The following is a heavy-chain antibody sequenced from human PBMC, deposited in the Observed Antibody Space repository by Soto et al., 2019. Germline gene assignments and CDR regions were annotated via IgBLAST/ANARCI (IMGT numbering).Heavy chain of an antibody. CDR3: AADLYYYDSSGYPSWFDP. D-gene: IGHD3-22*01. Sequence: QMQLVQSGPEVKKPGTSVKVSCKASGFTFTSSAVQWVRQARGQRLEWIGWIVVGSGNTNYAQKFQERVTITRGMSTSTAYMELSSLRSEDTAVYYCAADLYYYDSSGYPSWFDPWGQGTLVTVSS. CDR1: GFTFTSSA. CDR2: IVVGSGNT. J-gene: IGHJ5*02. V-gene: IGHV1-58*01.